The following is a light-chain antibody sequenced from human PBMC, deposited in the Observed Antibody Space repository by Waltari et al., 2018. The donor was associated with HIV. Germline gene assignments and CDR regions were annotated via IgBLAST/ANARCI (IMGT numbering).Light chain of an antibody. V-gene: IGKV1-33*01. J-gene: IGKJ2*01. CDR3: QQSDNVPLT. CDR1: QGITTN. Sequence: DIQMTQSPSSLSASIGDRVTITCQASQGITTNLNWYQQKSGKAPKLLIYDASKLETGVPSRFSGSGSGTHFTFTINNLQPEDFASYFCQQSDNVPLTFGQGTKL. CDR2: DAS.